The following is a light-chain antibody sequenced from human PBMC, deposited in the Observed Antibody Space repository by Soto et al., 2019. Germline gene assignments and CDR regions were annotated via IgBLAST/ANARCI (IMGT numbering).Light chain of an antibody. CDR2: DAS. J-gene: IGKJ4*01. CDR1: QTISTY. Sequence: DIQMTQSPSSLSASLGDRVTITCRASQTISTYLNWYQQRPGKAPKLLIYDASTLQSGVPSRFSGSGSGTDFTLTISSLQPEDVATYYCQKYNSAPLTFGGGTKVEIK. CDR3: QKYNSAPLT. V-gene: IGKV1-27*01.